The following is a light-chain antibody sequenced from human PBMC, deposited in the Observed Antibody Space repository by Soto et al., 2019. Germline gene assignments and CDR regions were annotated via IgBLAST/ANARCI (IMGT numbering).Light chain of an antibody. CDR1: SSDIGGYDY. V-gene: IGLV2-8*01. J-gene: IGLJ3*02. CDR2: EVS. CDR3: SSYAGSNNLV. Sequence: QSALTQPPSASGSPGQSVTISCTGTSSDIGGYDYVSWYQQHPGKAPKLIIYEVSKRPSGVPDRFSGSKSGNTASLTVSGLQAEDEADYCCSSYAGSNNLVFAGGTKATVL.